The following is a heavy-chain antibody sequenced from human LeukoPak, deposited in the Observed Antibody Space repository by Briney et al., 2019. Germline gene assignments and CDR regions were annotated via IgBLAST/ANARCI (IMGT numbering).Heavy chain of an antibody. CDR2: INHSGST. CDR3: ARASPHYYDSSGGFDY. CDR1: GGSFSGYY. D-gene: IGHD3-22*01. V-gene: IGHV4-34*01. J-gene: IGHJ4*02. Sequence: SETLSLTCAVYGGSFSGYYWSWIRQPPGKGLEWIGEINHSGSTNYNPSLKSRVTISVDTSKNQFSLKLSSVTAADTAVYYCARASPHYYDSSGGFDYWGQGTLVTVSS.